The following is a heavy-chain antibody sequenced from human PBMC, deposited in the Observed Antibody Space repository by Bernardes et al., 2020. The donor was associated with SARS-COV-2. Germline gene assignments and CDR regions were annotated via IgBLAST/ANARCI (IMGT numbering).Heavy chain of an antibody. J-gene: IGHJ4*02. CDR2: IYPGDSDT. D-gene: IGHD5-12*01. V-gene: IGHV5-51*01. CDR3: ARSDIAPDY. Sequence: GASLKSSSDGAGYSFTRYWVGLVRPMPGKGLEWVGIIYPGDSDTIYSPSFQGQVTISADKSISTAYLQWSSLKASDTAMYYCARSDIAPDYWGKGTLVTVSS. CDR1: GYSFTRYW.